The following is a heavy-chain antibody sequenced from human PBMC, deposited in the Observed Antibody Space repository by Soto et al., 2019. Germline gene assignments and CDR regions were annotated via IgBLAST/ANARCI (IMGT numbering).Heavy chain of an antibody. Sequence: QVQLQESGPGLVKPSETLSLTCTVCGGSISSYYWSWIRQPPGKGLEWIGYIYYSGSTNYNPSLKSRVTISVDTSKNQFSLKLSSVTAADTAVYYCARSDGRYWGQRTLVTVSS. CDR3: ARSDGRY. CDR1: GGSISSYY. J-gene: IGHJ4*02. CDR2: IYYSGST. V-gene: IGHV4-59*01.